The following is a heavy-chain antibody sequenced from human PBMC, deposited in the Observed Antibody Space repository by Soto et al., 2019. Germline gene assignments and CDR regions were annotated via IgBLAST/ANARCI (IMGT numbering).Heavy chain of an antibody. V-gene: IGHV1-8*01. CDR2: MNPNSGTT. D-gene: IGHD3-10*01. CDR1: GYTFTSYD. J-gene: IGHJ5*02. CDR3: GRVPTSGWFDP. Sequence: ASVKVSCKASGYTFTSYDINWVRQATGQGLEWMGWMNPNSGTTGYAQKFQGRVTMTRNTSISTAYMELSSLRSEDTAVYYCGRVPTSGWFDPWGQGTLVTVSS.